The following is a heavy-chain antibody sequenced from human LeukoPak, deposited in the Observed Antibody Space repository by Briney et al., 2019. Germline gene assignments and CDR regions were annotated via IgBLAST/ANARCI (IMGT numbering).Heavy chain of an antibody. D-gene: IGHD3-3*01. V-gene: IGHV3-74*01. CDR2: INNDGSNT. Sequence: GGSLRLSCAASGFTFSGYWMHWVRQAPGKGLVWVSHINNDGSNTTYADSVKGRLTVSRDNAKSTVNLQLNSLRVEDTAVDYCVRGADWSGYMTPSVDVWGKGTTVTVSS. CDR1: GFTFSGYW. J-gene: IGHJ6*04. CDR3: VRGADWSGYMTPSVDV.